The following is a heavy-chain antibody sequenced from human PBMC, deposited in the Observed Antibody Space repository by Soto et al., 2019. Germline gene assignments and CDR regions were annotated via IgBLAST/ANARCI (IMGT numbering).Heavy chain of an antibody. V-gene: IGHV3-7*02. CDR3: ASNSHYDTYDY. CDR1: GLTFSDCW. Sequence: GESLGLACAVSGLTFSDCWMTWVRQAPGKGLEWVATIKTDGSVKDHVDSMKGRIAISRDNTKNSLYLQMNSLRVEDTAMYYFASNSHYDTYDYWGQGTLVTVSS. J-gene: IGHJ4*02. D-gene: IGHD3-3*01. CDR2: IKTDGSVK.